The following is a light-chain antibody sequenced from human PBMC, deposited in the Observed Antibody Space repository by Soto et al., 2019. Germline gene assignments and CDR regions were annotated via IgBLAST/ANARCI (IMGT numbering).Light chain of an antibody. CDR3: QHYNSYSEA. CDR1: QTISSW. CDR2: KAS. Sequence: DIQMTQSPASLSVSVGDRGTITGRASQTISSWLAWYQQKPGKAPKLLIYKASTLKSGVPSRFSGSGSGTEFTLTISSLQPDDFATYYCQHYNSYSEAFGQGTKVDIK. J-gene: IGKJ1*01. V-gene: IGKV1-5*03.